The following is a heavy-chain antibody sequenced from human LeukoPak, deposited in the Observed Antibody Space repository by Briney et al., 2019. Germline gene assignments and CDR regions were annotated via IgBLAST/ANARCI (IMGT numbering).Heavy chain of an antibody. J-gene: IGHJ4*02. Sequence: SETLSLTCTVSGGSINSTTYYWGWIRQPPGKALEWIGSVYSSGGTHYNPSLESRVTISVDTSKNRFSLRLSSVTAADTAVYYCARRPSHVDFWGQGALVTVSS. CDR3: ARRPSHVDF. V-gene: IGHV4-39*01. D-gene: IGHD2-2*01. CDR2: VYSSGGT. CDR1: GGSINSTTYY.